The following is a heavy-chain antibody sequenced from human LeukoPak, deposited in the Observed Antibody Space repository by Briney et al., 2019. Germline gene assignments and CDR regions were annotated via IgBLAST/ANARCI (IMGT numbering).Heavy chain of an antibody. CDR3: AKDGSDYDYYDYYMDV. Sequence: PGGSLRLSCAASGFSFSTYGMNWVRQAPGKGLDWVAFIRYDGSNKYYADSVKGRFTISRDNSKNTVYLQMNSLRAEDTAVYYCAKDGSDYDYYDYYMDVWGKGTTVTVS. CDR2: IRYDGSNK. D-gene: IGHD4-17*01. J-gene: IGHJ6*03. CDR1: GFSFSTYG. V-gene: IGHV3-30*02.